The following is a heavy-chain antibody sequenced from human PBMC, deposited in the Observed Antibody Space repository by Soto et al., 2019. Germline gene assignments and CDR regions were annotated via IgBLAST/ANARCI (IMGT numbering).Heavy chain of an antibody. J-gene: IGHJ6*03. CDR3: AKDMYYSNYYYYMDV. Sequence: ESGGGLVQPGRSLRLSCAASGFTFDDYAMHWVRQAPGKGLEWVSGISWNSGSIGYADSVKGRFTISRDNAKNSLYLQMNSLRAEDTALYYCAKDMYYSNYYYYMDVWGKGTTVTVSS. D-gene: IGHD4-4*01. V-gene: IGHV3-9*01. CDR1: GFTFDDYA. CDR2: ISWNSGSI.